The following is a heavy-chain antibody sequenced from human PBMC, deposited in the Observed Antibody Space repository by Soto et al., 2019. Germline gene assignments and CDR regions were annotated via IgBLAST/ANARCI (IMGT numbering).Heavy chain of an antibody. J-gene: IGHJ3*02. CDR1: GYTFTSYG. V-gene: IGHV1-18*01. Sequence: ASVKVSCKASGYTFTSYGISWVRQAPGQGLEWMGWISAYNGNTNYAQKLQGRVTMTTDTSTSTAYMELRSLRSDDTAVYYCASVLGAAPDAAFDIWGQGTRVTVSS. D-gene: IGHD3-10*02. CDR2: ISAYNGNT. CDR3: ASVLGAAPDAAFDI.